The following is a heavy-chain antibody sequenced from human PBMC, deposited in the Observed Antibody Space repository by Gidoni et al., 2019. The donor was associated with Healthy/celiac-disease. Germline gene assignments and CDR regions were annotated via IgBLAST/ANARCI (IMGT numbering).Heavy chain of an antibody. CDR3: ARDRGDYYYYGMDV. CDR2: ISSRSSYI. D-gene: IGHD3-10*01. V-gene: IGHV3-21*01. Sequence: EVQLVESGGGLVKPGGSLRLSCAASGFTSSSYSMNWVRQAPGKGLEWVSSISSRSSYIYYADSVKGRFTISRDNAKNSLYLQMNSLRAEDTAVYYCARDRGDYYYYGMDVWGQGTTVTVSS. J-gene: IGHJ6*02. CDR1: GFTSSSYS.